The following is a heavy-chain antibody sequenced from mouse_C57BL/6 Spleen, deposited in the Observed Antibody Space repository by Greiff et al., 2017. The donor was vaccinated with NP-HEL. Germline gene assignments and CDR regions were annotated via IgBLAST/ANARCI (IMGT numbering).Heavy chain of an antibody. V-gene: IGHV2-2*01. Sequence: QVQLQQSGPGLVQPSQSLSITCTVSGFSLTSYGVHWVRQSPGKGLEWLGVIWRGGSTDYNAAFISRLSISKDNSKSQVFFKMNSLQADDTAIYYCARNYLGPYWYFDVWGTGTTVTVSS. D-gene: IGHD4-1*01. CDR2: IWRGGST. CDR1: GFSLTSYG. J-gene: IGHJ1*03. CDR3: ARNYLGPYWYFDV.